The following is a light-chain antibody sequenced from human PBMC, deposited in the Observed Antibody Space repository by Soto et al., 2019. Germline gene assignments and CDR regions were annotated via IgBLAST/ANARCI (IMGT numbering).Light chain of an antibody. V-gene: IGLV1-40*01. CDR2: ANT. CDR3: QSFDSGLSGLL. J-gene: IGLJ2*01. CDR1: SSNIGAGFD. Sequence: QAVVTQPPSVSGAPGQRVTISCTGSSSNIGAGFDVHWYQQLPGSAPKLLIYANTNRPSGVPDRFSASKSGTSASLAITGLQADDEADYYCQSFDSGLSGLLFGGGTKLTVL.